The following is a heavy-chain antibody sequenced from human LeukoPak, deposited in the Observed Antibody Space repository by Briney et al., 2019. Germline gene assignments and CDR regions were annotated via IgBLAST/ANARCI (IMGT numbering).Heavy chain of an antibody. CDR1: GFSLSSHG. D-gene: IGHD2-8*01. J-gene: IGHJ2*01. CDR3: VKWTNYYFAL. V-gene: IGHV3-64*01. CDR2: ISSNGIST. Sequence: QTGGSLRLSCVVSGFSLSSHGMHWVRQAPGKGLEDVSAISSNGISTSYANSVKGRFTVSRDDSKNTVYLQMGSLRAEDMAVYYCVKWTNYYFALWGRGTLVTVSS.